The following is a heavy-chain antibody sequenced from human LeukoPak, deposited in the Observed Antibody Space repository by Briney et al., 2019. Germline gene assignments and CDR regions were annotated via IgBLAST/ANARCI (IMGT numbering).Heavy chain of an antibody. V-gene: IGHV1-2*06. CDR3: ARDPVVADYFMDV. J-gene: IGHJ6*02. Sequence: GASVKVSCKASGYTFTGYYMHWVRRAPGQGLEWMGRINPNSGGTNYAQKFQGRVTMTRDTSISTAYMELSRLRSDDTAVYYCARDPVVADYFMDVWGQGTTVTVSS. D-gene: IGHD2-15*01. CDR1: GYTFTGYY. CDR2: INPNSGGT.